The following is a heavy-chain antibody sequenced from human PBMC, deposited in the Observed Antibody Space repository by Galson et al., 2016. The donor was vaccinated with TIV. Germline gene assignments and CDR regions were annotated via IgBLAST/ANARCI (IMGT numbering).Heavy chain of an antibody. CDR3: ARDLPCGGSCYFFDD. CDR2: ILPISATA. CDR1: GGIFNNYA. Sequence: SVKVSCKASGGIFNNYAINWVRQAPGQGLEWMGGILPISATANYAQNFQGRVAINTDESTSTVYMELSSLRSEDTAVYFCARDLPCGGSCYFFDDWGQGTLVTVSS. J-gene: IGHJ4*02. V-gene: IGHV1-69*05. D-gene: IGHD2-15*01.